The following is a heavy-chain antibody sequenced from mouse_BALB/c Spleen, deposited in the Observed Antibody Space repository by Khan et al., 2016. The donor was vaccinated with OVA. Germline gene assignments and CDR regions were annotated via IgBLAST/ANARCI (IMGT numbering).Heavy chain of an antibody. J-gene: IGHJ3*01. CDR1: GFTFSTYG. V-gene: IGHV5-6*01. D-gene: IGHD1-1*01. CDR3: ARLAYYYDSEGFAY. Sequence: EVMLVESGGDLVKPEGSLKLSCAASGFTFSTYGMSWVRQTPDKRLEWVATISSGGSYTYYPDSVQGRFTISRDNAQNTLYLQMSSLKVDDTDRLYGARLAYYYDSEGFAYWGQGTLVTVSA. CDR2: ISSGGSYT.